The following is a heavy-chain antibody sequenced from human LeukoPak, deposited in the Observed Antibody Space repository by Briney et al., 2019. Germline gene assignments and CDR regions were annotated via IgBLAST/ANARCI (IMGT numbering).Heavy chain of an antibody. CDR3: ARHSGGGTTDI. J-gene: IGHJ3*02. CDR2: IYYSGST. D-gene: IGHD1-1*01. CDR1: GGSISIYY. Sequence: SETLSLTCTVSGGSISIYYWSWIRQPPGKGLEWIGYIYYSGSTNYNPSLKSRVTISVDTSKNQFSLKLSSVTAADTAVYYCARHSGGGTTDIWGQGTMVTVSS. V-gene: IGHV4-59*08.